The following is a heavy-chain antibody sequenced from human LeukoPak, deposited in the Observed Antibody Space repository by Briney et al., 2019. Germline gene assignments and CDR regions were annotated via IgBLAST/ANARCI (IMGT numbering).Heavy chain of an antibody. CDR3: ARSPGDYYYYMDV. V-gene: IGHV1-2*02. J-gene: IGHJ6*03. CDR1: GYTFTGYY. D-gene: IGHD3-10*01. CDR2: INPNSGGT. Sequence: VASVKVSCKASGYTFTGYYMHWVRQAPGQGLEWMGWINPNSGGTNYAQKFQGRVTMTRDTSISTAYMELSRLRSDATAVYYCARSPGDYYYYMDVWGKGTTVTVSS.